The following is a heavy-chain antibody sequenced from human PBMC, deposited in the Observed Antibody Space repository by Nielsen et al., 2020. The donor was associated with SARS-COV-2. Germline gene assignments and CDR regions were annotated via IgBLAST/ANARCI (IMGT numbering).Heavy chain of an antibody. J-gene: IGHJ6*02. CDR3: AREKDYDYVWGSYRPPSYYGMDV. CDR1: GYTFTSYY. V-gene: IGHV1-46*01. CDR2: INPSGGST. D-gene: IGHD3-16*02. Sequence: ASVKVSCKASGYTFTSYYMHWVRQAPGQGLEWMGIINPSGGSTSYAQKFQGRVTMTRDTSTSTVYMELSSLRSEDTAVYYCAREKDYDYVWGSYRPPSYYGMDVWGQGTTVTVSS.